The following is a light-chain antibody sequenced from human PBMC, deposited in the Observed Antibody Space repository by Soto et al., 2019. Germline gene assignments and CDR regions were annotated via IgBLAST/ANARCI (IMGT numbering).Light chain of an antibody. V-gene: IGKV3-20*01. Sequence: EIVLTQSPGTLSLSPGERATLSCRASQSVSSSYLAWYQQKPGEAPSLLIYGATSKATGIPDRFSGSGSGTDYTLTISRLEPEDFAVYYCRQYGSSPPLTFGEGTKVEIK. CDR2: GAT. CDR1: QSVSSSY. CDR3: RQYGSSPPLT. J-gene: IGKJ4*02.